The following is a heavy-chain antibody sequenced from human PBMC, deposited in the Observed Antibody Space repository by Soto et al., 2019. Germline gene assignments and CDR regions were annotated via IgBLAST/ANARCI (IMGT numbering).Heavy chain of an antibody. V-gene: IGHV4-31*03. CDR1: GGSISSGGYY. CDR3: ARAPYYDFWSGPYYYYMDV. D-gene: IGHD3-3*01. J-gene: IGHJ6*03. Sequence: SETLSLTCTVSGGSISSGGYYWSWIRQHPGKGLEWIGYIYYSGSTYYNPSLKSRVTISVDTSKNQFSLKLSSVTAADTAVYYCARAPYYDFWSGPYYYYMDVWGKGTTVTVSS. CDR2: IYYSGST.